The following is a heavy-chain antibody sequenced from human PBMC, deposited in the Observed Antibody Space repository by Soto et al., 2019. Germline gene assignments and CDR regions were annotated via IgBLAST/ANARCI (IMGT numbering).Heavy chain of an antibody. J-gene: IGHJ2*01. D-gene: IGHD3-10*01. CDR1: GFTFSGYA. V-gene: IGHV3-23*01. CDR3: AGKVSGFYGSPGLLVFGL. Sequence: EVQLLDSGGGLVQPGGSLRLSCAASGFTFSGYALTWVRQAPGKGLEWVSAISGGGDATFYADSVKGRFTIPRDNSKKPLYLQMDPPEGGDTAVLFWAGKVSGFYGSPGLLVFGLWGRGTLVTVSS. CDR2: ISGGGDAT.